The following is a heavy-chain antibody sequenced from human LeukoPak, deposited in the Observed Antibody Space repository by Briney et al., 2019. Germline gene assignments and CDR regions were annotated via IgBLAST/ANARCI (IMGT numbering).Heavy chain of an antibody. CDR2: IIPIFGNA. CDR1: GYTFSSYG. D-gene: IGHD1-26*01. Sequence: ASVKVSCKASGYTFSSYGISWVRQAPGQGLEWMGWIIPIFGNANYAQKLQGRVTITTDASTSTAYMELSSLRSDDQAVYYCERGRLWEGGDFDYWGQGTLVTVSS. CDR3: ERGRLWEGGDFDY. V-gene: IGHV1-18*01. J-gene: IGHJ4*02.